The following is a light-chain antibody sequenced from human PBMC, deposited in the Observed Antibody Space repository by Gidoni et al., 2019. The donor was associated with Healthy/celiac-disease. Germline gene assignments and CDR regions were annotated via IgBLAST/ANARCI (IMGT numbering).Light chain of an antibody. CDR1: QSLSSW. Sequence: DIQMTQSPSTLSASVGDRVTITCRASQSLSSWLAWYQQKPGKAPKLLIYKASSLESGVPSRFSGGGSGTEFTLTISSLQPDDFATYYCQPSWAFGQGTKVEIK. J-gene: IGKJ1*01. CDR3: QPSWA. CDR2: KAS. V-gene: IGKV1-5*03.